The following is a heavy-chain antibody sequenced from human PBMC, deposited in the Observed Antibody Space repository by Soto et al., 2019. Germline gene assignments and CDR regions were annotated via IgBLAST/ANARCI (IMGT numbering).Heavy chain of an antibody. D-gene: IGHD3-10*01. CDR3: AKLPDRTFRDYGSGHPFDP. Sequence: PGGSLRLSCAASGFTFGSYAMSWVRQAPGKGLEWVSAITGGGDNTYYADSVKGRFTISRDNSKNTLYLQMNSLRAEDTAVYYSAKLPDRTFRDYGSGHPFDPWGQGTLVTVSS. CDR1: GFTFGSYA. CDR2: ITGGGDNT. V-gene: IGHV3-23*01. J-gene: IGHJ5*02.